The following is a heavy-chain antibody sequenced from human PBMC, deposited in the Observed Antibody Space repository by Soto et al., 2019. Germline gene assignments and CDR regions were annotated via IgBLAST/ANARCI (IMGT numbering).Heavy chain of an antibody. CDR2: SSATGAGT. CDR3: AKDRRAGGNYGFYSDF. D-gene: IGHD1-7*01. J-gene: IGHJ4*02. Sequence: VQLLESGGGLVQPGGSLRLSCAASGFTFSSYGMTWVRQAPGKGLEWVSFSSATGAGTYYADSVKGFTISRDNSKNTLYLQMTRLRADDTAVYYCAKDRRAGGNYGFYSDFWGQGALVIVSS. V-gene: IGHV3-23*01. CDR1: GFTFSSYG.